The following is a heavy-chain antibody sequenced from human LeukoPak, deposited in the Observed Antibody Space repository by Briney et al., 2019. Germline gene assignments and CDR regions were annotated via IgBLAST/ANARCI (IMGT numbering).Heavy chain of an antibody. J-gene: IGHJ4*02. V-gene: IGHV3-23*01. CDR1: GFTFSGYA. CDR2: IDASGAGT. Sequence: GGSLRLSCTASGFTFSGYAMSWVRQAPEKGLEWVSTIDASGAGTHYADSVKGRFIISRDNSKDTLNLQMNSLRAEDTAVYYCVMVRDHHFDYWSQGTLVTVS. CDR3: VMVRDHHFDY. D-gene: IGHD3-10*01.